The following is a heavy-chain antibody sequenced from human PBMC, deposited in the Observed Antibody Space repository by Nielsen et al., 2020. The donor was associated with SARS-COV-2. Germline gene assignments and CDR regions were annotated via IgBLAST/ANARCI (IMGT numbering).Heavy chain of an antibody. Sequence: GSLKISCTASGFTFDDYGMNWVRQAPGKGLEWLSYISTTGDITYYADSVKGRFTVSRDNAKDSLYLQMKSLRAEDTAVYYCLGGASYWGQGTLVTVSS. V-gene: IGHV3-48*03. J-gene: IGHJ4*02. D-gene: IGHD3-10*01. CDR3: LGGASY. CDR2: ISTTGDIT. CDR1: GFTFDDYG.